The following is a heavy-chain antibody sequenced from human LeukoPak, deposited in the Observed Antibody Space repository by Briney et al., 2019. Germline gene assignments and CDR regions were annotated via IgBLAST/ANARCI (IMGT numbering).Heavy chain of an antibody. J-gene: IGHJ4*02. D-gene: IGHD6-13*01. Sequence: GGSLRLSCAASGFTFSDHYMDWVRQAPGKGLEWVGRTRNKANSYTAEYAASVKGRFTISRYDSKNSLYLQMNSLKPEDTAVYYCAGELIAATALDYWGQGTLVTVSS. CDR2: TRNKANSYTA. V-gene: IGHV3-72*01. CDR3: AGELIAATALDY. CDR1: GFTFSDHY.